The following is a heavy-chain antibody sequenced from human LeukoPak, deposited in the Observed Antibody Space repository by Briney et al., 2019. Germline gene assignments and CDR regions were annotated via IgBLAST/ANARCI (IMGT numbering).Heavy chain of an antibody. J-gene: IGHJ3*02. V-gene: IGHV4-4*07. CDR1: GGSISNYY. CDR3: ARWSRITMVRGVGFDI. CDR2: VHSSRGS. D-gene: IGHD3-10*01. Sequence: SETLSLTCTVSGGSISNYYWSWIRQPAGKGLEWIGRVHSSRGSNYNPSLKSRVTMSVDTSKNQVSLKLIAVTAADTAVYYCARWSRITMVRGVGFDIWGQGTMVTVSS.